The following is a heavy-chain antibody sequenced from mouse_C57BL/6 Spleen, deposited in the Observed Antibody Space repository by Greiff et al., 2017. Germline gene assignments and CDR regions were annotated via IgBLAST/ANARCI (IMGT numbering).Heavy chain of an antibody. J-gene: IGHJ1*03. CDR2: IRSKSSNYAT. D-gene: IGHD1-1*01. V-gene: IGHV10-3*01. CDR1: GFTFNTYA. CDR3: VREGVTTVVAHFDV. Sequence: EVQLVESGGGLVQPKGSLKLSCAASGFTFNTYAMHWVRLAPGTGLEWVARIRSKSSNYATYYADSVKDRFTSSRDDSQSMLYLQMNNLKTEDTAVYYCVREGVTTVVAHFDVWGTGTTVTVSS.